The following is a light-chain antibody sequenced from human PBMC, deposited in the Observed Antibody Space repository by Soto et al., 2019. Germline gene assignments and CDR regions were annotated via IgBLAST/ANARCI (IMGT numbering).Light chain of an antibody. CDR1: SSDVGGYKY. J-gene: IGLJ1*01. CDR2: EVN. V-gene: IGLV2-8*01. Sequence: QSVPTQPPSASGSPGQSVTISCTGTSSDVGGYKYVSWHQQHPGKAPKLIIYEVNKRPSGVPDRFSGSKSGNTASLTVSGLQAEDEADYYCSSYSGSNTYVFGTGTKVTVL. CDR3: SSYSGSNTYV.